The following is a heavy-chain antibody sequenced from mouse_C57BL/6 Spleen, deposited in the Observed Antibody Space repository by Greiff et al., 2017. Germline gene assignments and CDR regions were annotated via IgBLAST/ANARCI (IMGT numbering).Heavy chain of an antibody. CDR1: GYAFSSSW. CDR3: ARDGNYGFYFDY. Sequence: VQLQQSGPELVKPGASVKISCKASGYAFSSSWMNWVKQRPGKGLEWIGRIYPGDGDTNYNGKFKGKATLTADKSSSTAYLQLSSLTSEDSAVYFCARDGNYGFYFDYWGQVTTLTVSS. CDR2: IYPGDGDT. D-gene: IGHD2-1*01. V-gene: IGHV1-82*01. J-gene: IGHJ2*01.